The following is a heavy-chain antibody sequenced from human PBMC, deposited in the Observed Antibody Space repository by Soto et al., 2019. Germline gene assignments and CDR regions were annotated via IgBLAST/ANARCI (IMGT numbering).Heavy chain of an antibody. CDR3: ARGNMITFGGGRDAFDL. Sequence: EVQLVESGGGLVQPGGSLRLSCAASGFTFSSYSMNWVRQAPGKGLEWVSYISSSSSTIYYADSVKGRFTISRDNAKNSLYLQMNRLRDEDTDVYYCARGNMITFGGGRDAFDLWGQGTMVPVSS. D-gene: IGHD3-16*01. CDR1: GFTFSSYS. CDR2: ISSSSSTI. J-gene: IGHJ3*01. V-gene: IGHV3-48*02.